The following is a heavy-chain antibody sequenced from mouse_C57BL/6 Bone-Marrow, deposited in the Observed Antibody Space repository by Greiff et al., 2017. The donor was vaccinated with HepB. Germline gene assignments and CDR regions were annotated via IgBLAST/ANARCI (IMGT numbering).Heavy chain of an antibody. V-gene: IGHV5-12*01. CDR3: ARLGFDY. CDR1: GFTFSDYY. J-gene: IGHJ2*01. CDR2: ISNGGGST. Sequence: SVVGLVQPGGSLKLSCAASGFTFSDYYMYWVRQTPEKRLEWVAYISNGGGSTYYPDTVKGRFTISRDNAKNTLYLQMSRLKSEDTAMYYCARLGFDYWGQGTTLTVSS.